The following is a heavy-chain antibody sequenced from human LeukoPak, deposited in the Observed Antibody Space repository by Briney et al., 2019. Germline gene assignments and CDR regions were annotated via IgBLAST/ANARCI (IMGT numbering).Heavy chain of an antibody. CDR3: ARHWEGVESDAFDI. Sequence: PGGSQRLSCAASGFTFEIYWMSWVRQAPGKGLEWVANIRKDGSEKNYVDSVKGRFTISRDNAKNSLYLQMNSLRADDTALYYCARHWEGVESDAFDIWGQGTMVTVSS. D-gene: IGHD1-26*01. CDR1: GFTFEIYW. CDR2: IRKDGSEK. V-gene: IGHV3-7*04. J-gene: IGHJ3*02.